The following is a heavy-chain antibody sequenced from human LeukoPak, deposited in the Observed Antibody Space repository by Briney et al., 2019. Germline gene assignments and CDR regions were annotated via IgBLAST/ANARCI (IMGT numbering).Heavy chain of an antibody. CDR3: ARELQRAYRSGGSCYLSRGWFDP. D-gene: IGHD2-15*01. Sequence: PSETLSLTCAVYGGSFSGYYWSWIRQPPGKGLEWIGEINHSGTTNYNPSLKSRATISQDTSKKQFSLRLSSVTAADTAVYYCARELQRAYRSGGSCYLSRGWFDPWGQGTLVTVSS. V-gene: IGHV4-34*01. J-gene: IGHJ5*02. CDR2: INHSGTT. CDR1: GGSFSGYY.